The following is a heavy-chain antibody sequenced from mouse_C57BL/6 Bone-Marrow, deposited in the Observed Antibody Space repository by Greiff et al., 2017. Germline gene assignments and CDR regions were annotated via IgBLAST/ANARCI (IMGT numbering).Heavy chain of an antibody. J-gene: IGHJ2*01. Sequence: VQLQQPGAELVKPGASVKMSCKASGYTFTSYWITWVKQRPGQGLEWIGDIYPTSGRTNYNEKFKSKAILTVDTSSITAYMQLSSLTAEDSAVFYCERSGPLGRSFDYWGQGTTLTVSS. CDR2: IYPTSGRT. D-gene: IGHD4-1*01. V-gene: IGHV1-55*01. CDR3: ERSGPLGRSFDY. CDR1: GYTFTSYW.